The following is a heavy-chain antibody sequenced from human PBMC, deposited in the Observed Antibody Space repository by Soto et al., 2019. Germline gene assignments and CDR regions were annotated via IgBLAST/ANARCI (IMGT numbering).Heavy chain of an antibody. CDR2: VSSGSSYT. V-gene: IGHV3-21*02. J-gene: IGHJ5*02. Sequence: EVQLVESWGGLVNLGESLRLSCAASGFTFSTHIMNWVRQAPGKGLEWVASVSSGSSYTYYADSVTGRFTISRDNAKNSLYLQMDGLRVDDTAVYFCASDRDGYIWFAPWGQGTLVTVSS. D-gene: IGHD5-18*01. CDR3: ASDRDGYIWFAP. CDR1: GFTFSTHI.